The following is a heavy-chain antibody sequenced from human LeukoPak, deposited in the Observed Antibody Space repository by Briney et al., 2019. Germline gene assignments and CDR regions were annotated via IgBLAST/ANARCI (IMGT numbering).Heavy chain of an antibody. D-gene: IGHD2-15*01. Sequence: PGGSLRLSCAASGFAFSSYAMSWVRQAPGKGLEWVSAISGSADNTYYADSVKGRFTISRHNSKNTLYPQMNQLGPALTALYYCANGRDIRPSDAFDIWGQGTMVTVSS. V-gene: IGHV3-23*01. J-gene: IGHJ3*02. CDR1: GFAFSSYA. CDR2: ISGSADNT. CDR3: ANGRDIRPSDAFDI.